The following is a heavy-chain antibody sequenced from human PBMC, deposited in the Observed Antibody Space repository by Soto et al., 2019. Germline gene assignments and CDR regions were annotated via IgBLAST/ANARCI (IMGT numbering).Heavy chain of an antibody. CDR3: AREVGHCYVLRGMDV. V-gene: IGHV3-74*01. CDR1: KFTITSYW. D-gene: IGHD3-16*01. Sequence: EVQLVESGGGLVQPGGSVRLSCAASKFTITSYWMHWVRQAPGKGLVWVSRINSDGSSISYADAVKGRFTISRDNAKNTLDLQMNSVRVEDTAVNYCAREVGHCYVLRGMDVWGQGTAVTVFS. J-gene: IGHJ6*02. CDR2: INSDGSSI.